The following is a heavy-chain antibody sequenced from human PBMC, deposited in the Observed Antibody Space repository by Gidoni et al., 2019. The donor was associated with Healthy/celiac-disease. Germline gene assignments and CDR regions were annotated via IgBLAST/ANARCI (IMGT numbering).Heavy chain of an antibody. J-gene: IGHJ6*02. CDR2: IIPIFGTA. Sequence: QVQLVQSGAEVKKPGSSVKVSCKASGGTFSSYAISWVRQAPGQGLEWMGGIIPIFGTANYAQKFQGRVTMTADEATSTAYMELSSLRSEDTAVYYCARDIGVVQGNYYYYGMDVWGQGTMVTVSS. CDR3: ARDIGVVQGNYYYYGMDV. CDR1: GGTFSSYA. D-gene: IGHD2-2*01. V-gene: IGHV1-69*01.